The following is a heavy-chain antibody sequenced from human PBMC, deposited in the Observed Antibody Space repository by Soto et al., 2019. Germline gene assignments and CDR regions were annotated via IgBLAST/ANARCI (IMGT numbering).Heavy chain of an antibody. J-gene: IGHJ6*02. D-gene: IGHD2-15*01. CDR1: GFTFSSYA. CDR2: ISGSGGST. CDR3: AKDHPYCSGGSCYSYPLYGMDV. V-gene: IGHV3-23*01. Sequence: GGSLRLSCAASGFTFSSYAMSWVRQAPGKGLEWVSAISGSGGSTYYADSVKGRFTISRDNSKNTLYLQMNSLRAEDTAVYYCAKDHPYCSGGSCYSYPLYGMDVWGQGTTVTVSS.